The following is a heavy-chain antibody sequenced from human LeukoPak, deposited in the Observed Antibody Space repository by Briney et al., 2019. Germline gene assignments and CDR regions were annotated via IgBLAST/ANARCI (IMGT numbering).Heavy chain of an antibody. CDR3: AKFRGWLSYMDV. CDR1: GFTFSGHA. CDR2: INSNGQNT. J-gene: IGHJ6*03. D-gene: IGHD6-19*01. Sequence: PGGSLRLSCAASGFTFSGHAMVWVRQAPGKGLEYVSAINSNGQNTYHANSVKGRFTISRDNSRNTLFLQMGSLRGEDMAVYYCAKFRGWLSYMDVWGKGTTVTVSS. V-gene: IGHV3-64*01.